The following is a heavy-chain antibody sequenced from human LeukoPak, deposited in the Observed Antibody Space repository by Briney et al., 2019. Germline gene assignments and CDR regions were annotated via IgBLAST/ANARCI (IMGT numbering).Heavy chain of an antibody. D-gene: IGHD5-18*01. CDR1: GGSISSGDYY. V-gene: IGHV4-30-4*01. CDR2: IYYSGST. CDR3: AMLPRELGRDTHTAMVTDY. J-gene: IGHJ4*02. Sequence: SETLSLTCTVSGGSISSGDYYWSWIRQPPGKGLEWIGYIYYSGSTYYNPSLKSRVTISADTSKNQFSLKLSSVTAADTAVYYCAMLPRELGRDTHTAMVTDYWGQGTLVTVSS.